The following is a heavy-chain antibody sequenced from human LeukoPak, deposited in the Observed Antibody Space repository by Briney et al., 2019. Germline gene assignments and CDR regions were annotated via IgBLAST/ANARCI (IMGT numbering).Heavy chain of an antibody. J-gene: IGHJ4*02. V-gene: IGHV3-23*01. Sequence: ETLSLTCTVSGGSISSYYWSWIRQAPGKGLEWVSGISGSGSSTYFADSVKGRFTISRDNSKNTLYLQMNSLRVEDTAVYYCAKVTYYSYPEGFDYWGQGTLVTVSS. CDR2: ISGSGSST. D-gene: IGHD3-10*01. CDR3: AKVTYYSYPEGFDY. CDR1: GGSISSYY.